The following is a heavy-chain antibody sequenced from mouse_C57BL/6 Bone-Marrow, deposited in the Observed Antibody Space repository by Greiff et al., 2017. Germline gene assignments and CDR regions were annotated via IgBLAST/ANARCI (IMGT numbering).Heavy chain of an antibody. CDR2: ISSGGSYT. V-gene: IGHV5-6*01. CDR1: GFTFSSYG. D-gene: IGHD1-1*01. CDR3: AREDYYGSSYAWLAY. J-gene: IGHJ3*01. Sequence: EVKVVESGGDLVKPGGSLKLSCAASGFTFSSYGMSWVRQTPDKRLEWVATISSGGSYTYYPDSVKGRFTISRDNAKNTLYLQMSSLKSEDTAMYYCAREDYYGSSYAWLAYWGQGTLVTVSA.